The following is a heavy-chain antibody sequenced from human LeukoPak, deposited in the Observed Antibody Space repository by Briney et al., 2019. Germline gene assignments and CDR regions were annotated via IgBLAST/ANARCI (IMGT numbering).Heavy chain of an antibody. J-gene: IGHJ3*02. D-gene: IGHD3-22*01. V-gene: IGHV4-59*12. CDR3: ARRAYYYDRAFAFDM. CDR2: IYSSGST. CDR1: GRSIRGYY. Sequence: SETLSLTCNVSGRSIRGYYCSSIRQPPGKGLEWIRYIYSSGSTNYNPSLKSRVTMSVDTPKNQFSLKRTSVTPADPALFYGARRAYYYDRAFAFDMWGRGTMVNVSS.